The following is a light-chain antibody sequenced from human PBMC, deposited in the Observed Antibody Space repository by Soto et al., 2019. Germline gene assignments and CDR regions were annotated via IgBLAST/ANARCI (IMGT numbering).Light chain of an antibody. V-gene: IGLV2-8*01. CDR1: SSDVGGYNY. Sequence: QSALTQPASVSGSPGQSVTISCTGTSSDVGGYNYVSWYQQHPGKAPKLMIYEVSKRPSGVADRFSGSKSGNTASLTVSGLQAEDEADYYCSSYAGSNNLGVFGTGTKLPVL. CDR2: EVS. CDR3: SSYAGSNNLGV. J-gene: IGLJ1*01.